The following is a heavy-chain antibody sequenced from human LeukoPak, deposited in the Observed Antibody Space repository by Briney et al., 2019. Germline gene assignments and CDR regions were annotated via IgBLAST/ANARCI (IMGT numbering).Heavy chain of an antibody. V-gene: IGHV4-4*02. J-gene: IGHJ4*02. CDR2: VHQSGVT. D-gene: IGHD3-22*01. CDR1: GGFISNINW. Sequence: PSETLSLTCAVSGGFISNINWWSWVRQPPGRGLEWIGEVHQSGVTNYNPSLKSRVTISLDKSNNQFSLKLNSVTAADTAVYYCARSSGSRPSHFDYWGQGTLVTVSS. CDR3: ARSSGSRPSHFDY.